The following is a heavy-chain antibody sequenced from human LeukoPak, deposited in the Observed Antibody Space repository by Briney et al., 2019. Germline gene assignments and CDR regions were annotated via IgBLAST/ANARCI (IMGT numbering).Heavy chain of an antibody. D-gene: IGHD3-3*01. CDR2: IYYSGST. V-gene: IGHV4-59*01. Sequence: PSETLSLTCTVSGVSISSYYWSWIRQPPGKGLEWIGYIYYSGSTNYNPSLKSRVTISVDTSKNQFSLKLCSVTAADTAVYYCARAAYYDFWSGQIPWFDPWGQGTLVTVSS. CDR3: ARAAYYDFWSGQIPWFDP. J-gene: IGHJ5*02. CDR1: GVSISSYY.